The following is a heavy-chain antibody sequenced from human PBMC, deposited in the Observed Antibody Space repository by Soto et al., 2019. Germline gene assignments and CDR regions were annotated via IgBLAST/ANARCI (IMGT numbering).Heavy chain of an antibody. CDR1: GFTFDDYA. Sequence: DVQLVESGGGLVQPGRSLRLSCAASGFTFDDYAMHWVRQAPGKGLEWVSGISWNSGNIGYADSVKGRFTISRDNAKNSLYLQMNSLRPEDTALYYCAKDEYYDSSGYYPLWGQGTLVTVSS. CDR3: AKDEYYDSSGYYPL. D-gene: IGHD3-22*01. CDR2: ISWNSGNI. V-gene: IGHV3-9*01. J-gene: IGHJ4*02.